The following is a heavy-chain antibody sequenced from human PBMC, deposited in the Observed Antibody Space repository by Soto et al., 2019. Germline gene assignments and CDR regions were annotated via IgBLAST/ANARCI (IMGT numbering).Heavy chain of an antibody. J-gene: IGHJ4*02. Sequence: SETLSLTCTVSGGSISSYYWSWIRQPPGKGLEWIGYIYYSGSTNYNPSLKSRVTISVDTSKNQFSLKLSSVTAADTAVYYCARGGDYYGSGSPFDYWGQGTLVTVSS. CDR2: IYYSGST. V-gene: IGHV4-59*01. CDR1: GGSISSYY. CDR3: ARGGDYYGSGSPFDY. D-gene: IGHD3-10*01.